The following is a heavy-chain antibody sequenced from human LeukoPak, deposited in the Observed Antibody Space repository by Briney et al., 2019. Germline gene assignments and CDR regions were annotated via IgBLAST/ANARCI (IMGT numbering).Heavy chain of an antibody. Sequence: PSETLSLTCAVYGGSFSGYYWSWIRQPPGKGLEWIGEINHSGSTNYNPSLKSRVTISVDTSKNQFSLKLSSVTAADTAVYYCARHKRYYDSIPYYFDYWGQGTLVTVSS. V-gene: IGHV4-34*01. J-gene: IGHJ4*02. CDR3: ARHKRYYDSIPYYFDY. D-gene: IGHD3-22*01. CDR1: GGSFSGYY. CDR2: INHSGST.